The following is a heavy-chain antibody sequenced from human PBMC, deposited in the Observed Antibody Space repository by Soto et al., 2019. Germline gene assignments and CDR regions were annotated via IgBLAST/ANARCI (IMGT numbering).Heavy chain of an antibody. CDR2: IYYSGST. Sequence: PSETLSLTFTVSGGSISSGGYYWSWIRQHPGKGLEWIGYIYYSGSTYYNPSLESRVTISVDTSKNQFSLKLSSVTAADTAVYYCARDNSSSSRRDNWFDPWGQGTLVTVSS. D-gene: IGHD6-6*01. J-gene: IGHJ5*02. CDR1: GGSISSGGYY. V-gene: IGHV4-31*03. CDR3: ARDNSSSSRRDNWFDP.